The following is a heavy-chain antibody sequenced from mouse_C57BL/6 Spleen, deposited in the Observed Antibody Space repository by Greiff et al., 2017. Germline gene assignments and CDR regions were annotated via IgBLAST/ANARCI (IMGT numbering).Heavy chain of an antibody. V-gene: IGHV14-2*01. J-gene: IGHJ4*01. CDR3: ARHDYSSSYRRDYAMDY. D-gene: IGHD1-1*01. CDR2: IDPEDGET. Sequence: EVQLQQSGAELVKPGASVKLSCTASGFNIKDYYMHWVKQRTEQGLEWIGRIDPEDGETKYAPKFQGKATITADTSSNTAYLQLSSLTSEDTAVYSCARHDYSSSYRRDYAMDYWGQGTSVTVSS. CDR1: GFNIKDYY.